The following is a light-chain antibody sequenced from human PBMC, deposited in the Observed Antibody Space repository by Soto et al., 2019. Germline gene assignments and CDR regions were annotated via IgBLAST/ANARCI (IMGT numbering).Light chain of an antibody. CDR3: QQYGSSGT. CDR2: EAS. Sequence: ENVLTPSPGTLSLSPGERATLSCRASQSVSSDYLAWYQQKPGQPPRLLIYEASTRAIGIPDRFSGSGSGTEFTLTISRLEPEDFAVYYCQQYGSSGTFGQGTKVDIK. CDR1: QSVSSDY. J-gene: IGKJ1*01. V-gene: IGKV3-20*01.